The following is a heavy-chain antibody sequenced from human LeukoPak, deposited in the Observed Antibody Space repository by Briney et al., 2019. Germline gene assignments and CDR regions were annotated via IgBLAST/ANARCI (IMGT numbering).Heavy chain of an antibody. V-gene: IGHV4-59*08. Sequence: PSETLSLTCTVSGGSISSYYWSWIRQPPGKGLEWIGYIYYSGSTDYNPSLKSRVTISVDTSKNLFSLHLSSVTAADTAVYYCARHLRTPGYSSGWYPTLEFWGQGTLVTVSS. CDR1: GGSISSYY. CDR2: IYYSGST. J-gene: IGHJ4*02. D-gene: IGHD6-19*01. CDR3: ARHLRTPGYSSGWYPTLEF.